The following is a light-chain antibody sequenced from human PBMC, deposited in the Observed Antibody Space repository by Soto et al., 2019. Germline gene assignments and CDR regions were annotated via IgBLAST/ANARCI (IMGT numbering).Light chain of an antibody. CDR2: GAS. CDR3: QHYWSSHLFT. V-gene: IGKV3-20*01. J-gene: IGKJ3*01. Sequence: EIVLTQSPGTLSLSPGERATLSCRASQSLSSSYLAWYQQKPGQAPRLLIYGASSRGTGIPDRFSGSGSGTDFTLTITRLEPEDFAVYYCQHYWSSHLFTFGPGTKVDIK. CDR1: QSLSSSY.